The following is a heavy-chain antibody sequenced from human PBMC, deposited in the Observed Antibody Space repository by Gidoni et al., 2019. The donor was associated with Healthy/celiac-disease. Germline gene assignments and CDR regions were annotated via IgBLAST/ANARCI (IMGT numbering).Heavy chain of an antibody. J-gene: IGHJ6*02. CDR2: IYPGDSDT. Sequence: EVQLVQSGAEVKKPGESLKISCKGSGYSFTSYWIGWVRQMPGKGLEWMGIIYPGDSDTRYSPSFQGQVTISADKSISTAYLQWSSLKASDTAMYYCATVGYYGSGSYYNPDQYYYGMDVWGQGTTVTVSS. CDR3: ATVGYYGSGSYYNPDQYYYGMDV. D-gene: IGHD3-10*01. V-gene: IGHV5-51*03. CDR1: GYSFTSYW.